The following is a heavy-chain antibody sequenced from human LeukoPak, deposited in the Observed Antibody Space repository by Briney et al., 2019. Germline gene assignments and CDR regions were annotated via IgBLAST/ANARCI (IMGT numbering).Heavy chain of an antibody. J-gene: IGHJ4*02. CDR2: IIPIFGTA. CDR3: ARDSSKYSGYGIDYGDYYFDY. V-gene: IGHV1-69*13. CDR1: GGTFSSYA. Sequence: SVKVSCKASGGTFSSYAISWVRQAPGQGLEWMGGIIPIFGTANYAQKFQGRVTITADESTSTAYMELSSLRSEDTAVYYCARDSSKYSGYGIDYGDYYFDYWGQGTLVTVSS. D-gene: IGHD4-17*01.